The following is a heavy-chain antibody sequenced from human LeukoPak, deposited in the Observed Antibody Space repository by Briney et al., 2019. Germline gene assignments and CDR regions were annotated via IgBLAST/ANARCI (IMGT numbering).Heavy chain of an antibody. D-gene: IGHD3-16*02. J-gene: IGHJ4*02. CDR2: IYYSGST. V-gene: IGHV4-30-4*01. Sequence: SQTLSLTCTVSGGSISSGDYYWSWIRQPPGTGLEWIGYIYYSGSTYYNPSLKSRVTISVDTSKNQFSLKLSSVTAADTAVYYCVRGPNYVWGSYQYFDYWGQGTLVTVSS. CDR3: VRGPNYVWGSYQYFDY. CDR1: GGSISSGDYY.